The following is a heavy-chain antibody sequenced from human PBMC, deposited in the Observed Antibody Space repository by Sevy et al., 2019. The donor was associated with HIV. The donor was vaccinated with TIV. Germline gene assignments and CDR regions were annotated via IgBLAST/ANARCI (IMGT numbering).Heavy chain of an antibody. CDR1: GGSISSYY. CDR2: IYYSGST. V-gene: IGHV4-59*01. CDR3: ARSDCSSTSCPIDYYYYYGMDV. J-gene: IGHJ6*02. Sequence: SETLSLTCTVSGGSISSYYWSWIRQPPGKGLEWIGYIYYSGSTNYNPSLKSRVTISVDTSKNQFSLKLRSVTAADTAVYYCARSDCSSTSCPIDYYYYYGMDVWGQGTTVTVSS. D-gene: IGHD2-2*01.